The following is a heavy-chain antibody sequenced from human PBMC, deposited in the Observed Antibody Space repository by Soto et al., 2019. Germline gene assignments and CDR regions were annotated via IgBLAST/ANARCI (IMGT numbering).Heavy chain of an antibody. J-gene: IGHJ1*01. Sequence: EVQLLESGGGFVQPGGSLRLSCAASGFTFSNYAMSWARQAPGKGLEWVFGISGSGGITSYADSVKGRFTISRDNSKNTLYLQMNSLRAEDTAVYYCAKSPLDYGGFTRRAEYFQHWGQGTLVTVSS. CDR1: GFTFSNYA. CDR3: AKSPLDYGGFTRRAEYFQH. CDR2: ISGSGGIT. V-gene: IGHV3-23*01. D-gene: IGHD4-17*01.